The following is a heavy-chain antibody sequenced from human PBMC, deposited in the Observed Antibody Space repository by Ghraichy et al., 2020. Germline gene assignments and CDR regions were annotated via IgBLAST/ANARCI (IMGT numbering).Heavy chain of an antibody. CDR3: ARAGYCSSTSCFPFDP. CDR1: GGSISSYY. Sequence: SETLSLTCTVSGGSISSYYWSWIRQPPGKGLEWIGYIYYSGSTNYNPSLKSRVTISVDTSKNQFSLKLSSVTAADTAVYYCARAGYCSSTSCFPFDPWGQGTLVTVSS. CDR2: IYYSGST. J-gene: IGHJ5*02. D-gene: IGHD2-2*01. V-gene: IGHV4-59*01.